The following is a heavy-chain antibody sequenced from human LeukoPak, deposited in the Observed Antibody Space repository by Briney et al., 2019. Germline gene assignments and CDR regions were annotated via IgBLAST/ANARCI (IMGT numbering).Heavy chain of an antibody. CDR1: GFTFSSYA. Sequence: PGRSLRLSCAASGFTFSSYAMHWVRQAPGKGLEWVAVISYDGSNKYYADSVKGRFTISRDNSKNTLYLQMNSLRAEDTAVYYCARVLTGTTAALGYWGQGTLVTVSS. D-gene: IGHD1-7*01. CDR3: ARVLTGTTAALGY. J-gene: IGHJ4*02. V-gene: IGHV3-30*04. CDR2: ISYDGSNK.